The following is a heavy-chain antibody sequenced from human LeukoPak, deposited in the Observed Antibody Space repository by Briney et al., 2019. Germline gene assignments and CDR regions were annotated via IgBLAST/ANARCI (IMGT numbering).Heavy chain of an antibody. J-gene: IGHJ4*02. D-gene: IGHD3-22*01. CDR2: IIPIFGTA. CDR1: GGTFSSYA. Sequence: ASVKVSCKASGGTFSSYAISWVRQAPGQGLEWMGRIIPIFGTANYAQKFQGRVTITTDESTSTAYMELSSLRSEDTAVYYCARDAYYDSSGYYLLFDYWGQGTLVTASS. V-gene: IGHV1-69*05. CDR3: ARDAYYDSSGYYLLFDY.